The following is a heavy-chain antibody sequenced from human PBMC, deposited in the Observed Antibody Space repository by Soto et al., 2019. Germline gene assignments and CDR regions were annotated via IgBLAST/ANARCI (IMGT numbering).Heavy chain of an antibody. J-gene: IGHJ6*02. Sequence: ASVKVSCKASGYTFTSYYMHWVRQAPGQGLEWMGIINPSGGSTSYAQKFQGRVTMTRDTSTSTVYMELSSLRSEDTAVYYCARSPNKDYYYYYGMDVWGQGTRVTFSS. CDR2: INPSGGST. CDR3: ARSPNKDYYYYYGMDV. V-gene: IGHV1-46*01. CDR1: GYTFTSYY.